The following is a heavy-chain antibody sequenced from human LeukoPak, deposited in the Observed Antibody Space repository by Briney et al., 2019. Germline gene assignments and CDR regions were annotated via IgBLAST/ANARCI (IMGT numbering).Heavy chain of an antibody. Sequence: GGSLRLSCAASGSTFNKYSMNWVRQAPGKGLEWVSSISDASTYIFYADSVKGRFTISRDNAKNSLHLQMNSLRAEDTAVYYCASQGGAMGGHDGWIDYWGQGTLVTVSS. J-gene: IGHJ4*02. CDR3: ASQGGAMGGHDGWIDY. CDR2: ISDASTYI. CDR1: GSTFNKYS. D-gene: IGHD1-1*01. V-gene: IGHV3-21*01.